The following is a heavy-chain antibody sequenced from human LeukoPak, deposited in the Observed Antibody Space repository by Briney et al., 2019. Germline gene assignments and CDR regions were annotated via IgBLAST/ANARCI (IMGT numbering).Heavy chain of an antibody. CDR1: GFTFSTYA. J-gene: IGHJ4*02. CDR2: ISGSGTNT. D-gene: IGHD1-26*01. V-gene: IGHV3-23*01. CDR3: ARGRRIGTNSYYFDY. Sequence: GGSLRLSCAVSGFTFSTYAINWVRQAPGRGLEWLSSISGSGTNTHNADSVRGRFTISRDNSKNTVYLQMNSLRAEDTAIYFCARGRRIGTNSYYFDYWGQGALVTVSS.